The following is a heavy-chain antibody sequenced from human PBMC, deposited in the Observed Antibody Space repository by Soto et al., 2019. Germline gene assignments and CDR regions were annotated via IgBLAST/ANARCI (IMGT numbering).Heavy chain of an antibody. CDR3: ARSIAVAGRGINWFDP. J-gene: IGHJ5*02. CDR2: FDPEDGET. V-gene: IGHV1-24*01. CDR1: GYTLTELS. Sequence: ASVKVSCKVSGYTLTELSMHWVLQAPGKGLEWMGGFDPEDGETIYAQKFQGRVTMTEDTSTDTAYMELSSLRSEDTAVYYCARSIAVAGRGINWFDPWGQGTLVTVSS. D-gene: IGHD6-19*01.